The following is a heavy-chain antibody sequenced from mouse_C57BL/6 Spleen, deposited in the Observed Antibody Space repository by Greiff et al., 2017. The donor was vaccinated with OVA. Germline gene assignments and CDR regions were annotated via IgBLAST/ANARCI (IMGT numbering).Heavy chain of an antibody. D-gene: IGHD3-2*02. CDR1: GYTFTSYW. V-gene: IGHV1-52*01. CDR3: ARGHSQLRLRLAY. J-gene: IGHJ3*01. CDR2: IDPSDSET. Sequence: VQLQQSGAELVRPGSSVKLSCKASGYTFTSYWMHWVKQRPIQGLEWIGNIDPSDSETHYNQKFKDKATLTVDKSSSTAYMQLSSLTSEDSAVYYCARGHSQLRLRLAYWGQGTLVTVSA.